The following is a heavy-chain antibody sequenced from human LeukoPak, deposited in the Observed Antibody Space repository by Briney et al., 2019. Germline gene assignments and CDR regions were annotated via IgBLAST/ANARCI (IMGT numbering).Heavy chain of an antibody. D-gene: IGHD3-10*01. CDR2: IYYSGST. CDR1: GGSISSDY. Sequence: SETLSLTCNVYGGSISSDYWSWIRQPPGKGLEWIGYIYYSGSTNYNPSLKSRVTISVDTSKNQFSLKLSSVTAADTAVYYCARLARGVIPSLDYWGQGTLVTVSS. J-gene: IGHJ4*02. V-gene: IGHV4-59*08. CDR3: ARLARGVIPSLDY.